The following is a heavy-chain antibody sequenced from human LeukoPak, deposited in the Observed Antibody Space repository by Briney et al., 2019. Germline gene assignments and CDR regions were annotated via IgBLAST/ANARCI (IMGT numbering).Heavy chain of an antibody. Sequence: GASVKVSCKASGGTFSSYAISWARQAPGQGLEWMGGIIPIFGTANYAQKFQGRVTITTDESTSTAYMELSSLRSEDTAVYYCARDLAAGGWFDPWGQGTLVTVSP. CDR1: GGTFSSYA. D-gene: IGHD6-25*01. J-gene: IGHJ5*02. V-gene: IGHV1-69*05. CDR2: IIPIFGTA. CDR3: ARDLAAGGWFDP.